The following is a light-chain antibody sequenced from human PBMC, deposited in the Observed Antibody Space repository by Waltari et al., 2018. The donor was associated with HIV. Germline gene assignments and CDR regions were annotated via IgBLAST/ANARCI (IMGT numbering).Light chain of an antibody. V-gene: IGKV4-1*01. CDR2: WAS. CDR1: QSVLYSSNNNNY. J-gene: IGKJ1*01. Sequence: DIVMTQSPDSLAVSLGERATINCKSSQSVLYSSNNNNYLAWFQQKPGQPPKLLIYWASTRKSGVPDRFSGSGSGTDFTLTISSLQAEDVAVYYCLQYYTIPRTFGQGTTVEIK. CDR3: LQYYTIPRT.